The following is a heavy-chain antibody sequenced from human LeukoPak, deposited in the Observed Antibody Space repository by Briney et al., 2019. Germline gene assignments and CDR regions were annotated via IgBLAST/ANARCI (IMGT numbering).Heavy chain of an antibody. V-gene: IGHV4-39*01. D-gene: IGHD6-19*01. CDR2: IYYSGSA. Sequence: PSETLSLTCTVSGGSVNSGIYYWSWIRQPPGKGLEWIGDIYYSGSAYYNPSLKSRVTMSVDTSKNQFSLKLSSVTAADTAVYYCARQPQGWLANFDYWGQGTLVTVSS. CDR1: GGSVNSGIYY. J-gene: IGHJ4*02. CDR3: ARQPQGWLANFDY.